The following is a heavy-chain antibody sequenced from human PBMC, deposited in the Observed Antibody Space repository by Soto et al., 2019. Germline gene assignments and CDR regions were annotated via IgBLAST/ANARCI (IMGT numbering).Heavy chain of an antibody. J-gene: IGHJ3*02. D-gene: IGHD3-22*01. CDR2: IHSSGNT. V-gene: IGHV3-53*04. CDR1: GFTVSASY. CDR3: ARGGPGGYDSSDYSDAFDI. Sequence: PGGSLRLSCAASGFTVSASYMTWVRQAPGKGLEWVSIIHSSGNTYHADFVKGRFTISRHNSNNTLYLQMHSLRLEDTAVYYCARGGPGGYDSSDYSDAFDIWGQGTMVTVSS.